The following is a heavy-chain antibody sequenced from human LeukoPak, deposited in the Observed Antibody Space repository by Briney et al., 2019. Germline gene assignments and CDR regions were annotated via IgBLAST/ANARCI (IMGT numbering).Heavy chain of an antibody. Sequence: PGGSLRLSCAASGFSFSTYAMSWVRQAPGKGLEWVSAISGSGDNNDNTYYADSVKGQFTISRDNSKNTLYLQMSSLRAEDTAVYYCARGRAMIVVDLQLDYWGQGTLVTVSP. D-gene: IGHD3-22*01. J-gene: IGHJ4*02. V-gene: IGHV3-23*01. CDR1: GFSFSTYA. CDR2: ISGSGDNNDNT. CDR3: ARGRAMIVVDLQLDY.